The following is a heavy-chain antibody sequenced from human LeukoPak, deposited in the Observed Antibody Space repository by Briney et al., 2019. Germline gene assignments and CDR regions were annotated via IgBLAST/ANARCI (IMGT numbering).Heavy chain of an antibody. D-gene: IGHD6-19*01. CDR3: VRERNSGWLARTYNFDC. J-gene: IGHJ4*02. V-gene: IGHV3-7*01. CDR1: GFTFTTYD. CDR2: IKQDGSEK. Sequence: PGGSLRLSCSASGFTFTTYDMTWVRQAPGKGLEWVANIKQDGSEKYYVDSVQGRFTISRDNAENSLYLQMNSLRAEDTAVYYCVRERNSGWLARTYNFDCWGQGTLVTVSS.